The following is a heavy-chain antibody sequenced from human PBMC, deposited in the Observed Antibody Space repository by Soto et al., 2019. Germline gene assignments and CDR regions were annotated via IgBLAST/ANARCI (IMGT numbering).Heavy chain of an antibody. D-gene: IGHD6-13*01. J-gene: IGHJ4*02. V-gene: IGHV3-23*01. CDR2: ISGSAGNT. CDR1: GFTFSDYG. Sequence: EVQLLESGGGLVQPGGSLRLSCAASGFTFSDYGMNWVRQAPGKRLEWVAAISGSAGNTYYADSGKGRFSTSRDNSKSTLYLEMNSLRVEDTAIYYCAKTFGSNWLPEYWGQGTLVTVSS. CDR3: AKTFGSNWLPEY.